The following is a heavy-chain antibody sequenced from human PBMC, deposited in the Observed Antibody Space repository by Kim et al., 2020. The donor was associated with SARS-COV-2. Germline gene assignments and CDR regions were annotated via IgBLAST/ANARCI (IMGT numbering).Heavy chain of an antibody. CDR2: IIPIFGSA. CDR3: ARVDCSSTHCYEFDY. D-gene: IGHD2-2*01. V-gene: IGHV1-69*13. J-gene: IGHJ4*02. Sequence: SVKVSCKASGGTFSSYGISWVRQAPGQGLEWMGGIIPIFGSANYAQKFQGRVTITADDSTSAAYMELSNLRSEDTAVYYCARVDCSSTHCYEFDYWGQGTLVTVSS. CDR1: GGTFSSYG.